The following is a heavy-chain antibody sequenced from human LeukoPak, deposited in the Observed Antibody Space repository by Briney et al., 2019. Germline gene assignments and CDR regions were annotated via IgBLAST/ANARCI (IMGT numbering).Heavy chain of an antibody. J-gene: IGHJ4*02. D-gene: IGHD5-12*01. CDR2: ISWNIGSI. CDR1: GFTFYDYA. V-gene: IGHV3-9*01. CDR3: AKDYSSGYDAEHFDY. Sequence: AGGSLRLSCAASGFTFYDYAMHSGRQAPGKGLEWVSGISWNIGSIDYADSVKGRFTISTDNAKTSLYLQMNSLRAGDTALYYCAKDYSSGYDAEHFDYWGQGTLVTVSS.